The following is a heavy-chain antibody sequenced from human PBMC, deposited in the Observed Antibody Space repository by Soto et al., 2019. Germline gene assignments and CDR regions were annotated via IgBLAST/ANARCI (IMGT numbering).Heavy chain of an antibody. Sequence: ESGGGLVQPGGSLRLSCAASGFTFSSYAMHWVRQAPGKGLEYVSAISSNGGSTYYANSVKGRFTISRDNSKNTLYLQMGSLRAEDMAVYYCARGTRGYDYLDAFDIWGQGTMVTVSS. J-gene: IGHJ3*02. D-gene: IGHD5-12*01. CDR1: GFTFSSYA. CDR2: ISSNGGST. V-gene: IGHV3-64*01. CDR3: ARGTRGYDYLDAFDI.